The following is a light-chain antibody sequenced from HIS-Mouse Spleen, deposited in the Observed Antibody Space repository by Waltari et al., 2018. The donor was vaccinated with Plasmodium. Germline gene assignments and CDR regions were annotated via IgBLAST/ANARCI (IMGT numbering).Light chain of an antibody. J-gene: IGLJ3*02. CDR2: AGS. Sequence: QSALTQPASVSGSPGQSITISCTGTSSDAGRYNLVSWYQQHPGKAPKLMIYAGSKRPSGVSNRFSGSKSGNTASLTISGLQAEDEADYYCCSYAGSSTWVFGGGTKLTVL. CDR3: CSYAGSSTWV. CDR1: SSDAGRYNL. V-gene: IGLV2-23*01.